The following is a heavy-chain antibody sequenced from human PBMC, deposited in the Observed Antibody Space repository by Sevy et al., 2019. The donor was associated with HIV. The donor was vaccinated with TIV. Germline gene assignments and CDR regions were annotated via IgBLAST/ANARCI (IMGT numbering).Heavy chain of an antibody. Sequence: GGSLRLSCAASGFTFFSHVMSWVRQAPGKGLEWVSGFSGSGGTTYYADSVKGRISISRDNSKNKLYLQMSSRRIEDTAVYYCATGTTDSSISWVFDVWGQGTMVTVSS. CDR2: FSGSGGTT. D-gene: IGHD6-13*01. CDR3: ATGTTDSSISWVFDV. CDR1: GFTFFSHV. V-gene: IGHV3-23*01. J-gene: IGHJ3*01.